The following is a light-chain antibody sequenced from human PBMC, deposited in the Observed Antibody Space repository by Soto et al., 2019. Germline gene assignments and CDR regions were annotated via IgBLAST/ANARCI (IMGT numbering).Light chain of an antibody. CDR2: DAS. CDR1: QSVSSH. J-gene: IGKJ5*01. CDR3: QQRSNWPSIS. V-gene: IGKV3-11*01. Sequence: EIILTQSPDTLSLSPGERATLTCRASQSVSSHLAWYPPKPGQAPRLLIYDASTRATDIPARFSGSGSWTDFTLTISSLESEASAIYDGQQRSNWPSISFGPGTRLEIK.